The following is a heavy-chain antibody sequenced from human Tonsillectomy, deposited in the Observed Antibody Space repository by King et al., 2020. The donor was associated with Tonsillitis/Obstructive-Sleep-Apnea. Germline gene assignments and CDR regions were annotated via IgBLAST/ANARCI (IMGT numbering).Heavy chain of an antibody. Sequence: VQLVESGAEVKKPGESLKISCKGSGYSFTNYWIGWVRQMPGKGLEWMGIIYPADSDTRYSPSFQGQVTISADKSISTAYLQWSSLKASDTAICYCARQGEDVTTSYYYMDVWGKGTTVTVSS. CDR1: GYSFTNYW. CDR3: ARQGEDVTTSYYYMDV. D-gene: IGHD4-11*01. J-gene: IGHJ6*03. CDR2: IYPADSDT. V-gene: IGHV5-51*01.